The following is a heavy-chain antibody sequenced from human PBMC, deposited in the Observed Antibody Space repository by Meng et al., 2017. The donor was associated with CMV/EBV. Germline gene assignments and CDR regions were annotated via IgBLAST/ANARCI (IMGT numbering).Heavy chain of an antibody. D-gene: IGHD2-2*01. CDR3: ARGPYQLLFSYFDY. CDR2: IIPIFGTA. CDR1: GGTFSSYA. Sequence: SVKVSCKASGGTFSSYAISWVRQAPGQGLEWMGGIIPIFGTANYAQKFQGRVTITTDESTSTAYMELSSLRSEDTAVYYCARGPYQLLFSYFDYWGQGTLVTVSS. J-gene: IGHJ4*02. V-gene: IGHV1-69*05.